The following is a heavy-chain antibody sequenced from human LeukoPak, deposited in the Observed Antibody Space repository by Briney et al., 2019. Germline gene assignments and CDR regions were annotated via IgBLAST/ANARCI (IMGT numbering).Heavy chain of an antibody. CDR1: GYTFTSYG. CDR2: ISAYNGNT. V-gene: IGHV1-18*01. Sequence: ASVKVSCKASGYTFTSYGISWVRQAPGQGLEWMGWISAYNGNTNYAQKLQGRVTMTTDTSTSTAYMELRSLRSDDTAVYYCARVFNSVGFAIVGATNKVDYWGQGTLVTVSS. D-gene: IGHD1-26*01. CDR3: ARVFNSVGFAIVGATNKVDY. J-gene: IGHJ4*02.